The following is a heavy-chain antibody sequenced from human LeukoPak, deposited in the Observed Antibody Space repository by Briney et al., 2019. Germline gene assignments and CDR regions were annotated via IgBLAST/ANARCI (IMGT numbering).Heavy chain of an antibody. CDR2: INHSGST. D-gene: IGHD3-22*01. CDR1: GGSFSGYY. V-gene: IGHV4-34*01. Sequence: SETLSLTCAVYGGSFSGYYWSWIRQPPGKGLEWIGEINHSGSTNYNPSLKSRVTISVDTSKNQFSLKLSSVTAADAAVYYCARGHYSSGYYDYWGQGTLGTVSS. CDR3: ARGHYSSGYYDY. J-gene: IGHJ4*02.